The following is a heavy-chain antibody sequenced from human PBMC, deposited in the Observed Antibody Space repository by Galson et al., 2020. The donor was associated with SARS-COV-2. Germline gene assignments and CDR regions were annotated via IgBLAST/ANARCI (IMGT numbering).Heavy chain of an antibody. D-gene: IGHD1-20*01. CDR3: ARDLRYFYGMDV. CDR2: ISYRGST. Sequence: ETSETLSLTCTVSGGSISTYFWSWVRQPPGKGLEWIGYISYRGSTNYNPSLKSRVTISIDTSKNQFSLNVSSVTAADTAVYYCARDLRYFYGMDVWGQGTTVNVSS. CDR1: GGSISTYF. J-gene: IGHJ6*02. V-gene: IGHV4-59*01.